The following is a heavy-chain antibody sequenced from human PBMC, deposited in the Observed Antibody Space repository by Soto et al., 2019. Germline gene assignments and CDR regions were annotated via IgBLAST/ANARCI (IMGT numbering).Heavy chain of an antibody. Sequence: EVQLLESGGGLVQPGGSLRLSCAASGFTFSTHAMIWVRQAPGKGLNWVSTVDVGGGSTYYTDSVKGRFTVSRDNSKNTVYLQLNTLRAEDKAIYFCARDSGPEGGGACDIWGQGTMVTVSS. CDR2: VDVGGGST. V-gene: IGHV3-23*01. J-gene: IGHJ3*02. D-gene: IGHD6-25*01. CDR1: GFTFSTHA. CDR3: ARDSGPEGGGACDI.